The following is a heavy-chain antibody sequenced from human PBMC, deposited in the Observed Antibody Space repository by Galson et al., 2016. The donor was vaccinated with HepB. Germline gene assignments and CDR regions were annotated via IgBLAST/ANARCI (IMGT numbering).Heavy chain of an antibody. CDR1: GYSFSSYW. CDR3: ARPTAISSSLHY. J-gene: IGHJ4*02. D-gene: IGHD6-13*01. Sequence: QSGAEVKKPGESLKISCKGSGYSFSSYWIGWVRQMPGKGLEWMGIIYPDDSDTRYSPPFQGQVTMSADKSITTAYLLWSSLKASDTARYYCARPTAISSSLHYWGQGTLVTVSS. V-gene: IGHV5-51*01. CDR2: IYPDDSDT.